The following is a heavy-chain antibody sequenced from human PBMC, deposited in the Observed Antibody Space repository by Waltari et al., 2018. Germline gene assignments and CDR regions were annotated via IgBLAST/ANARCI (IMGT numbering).Heavy chain of an antibody. CDR2: INHSGST. CDR1: GGSFSGYY. D-gene: IGHD6-13*01. V-gene: IGHV4-34*01. Sequence: HVQLQQWGAGLLKPSETLSLTCAVYGGSFSGYYWSWIRQPPGKGLEWIGEINHSGSTNYNPSLKSRVTISVDTSKNQFSLKLSSVTAADTAVYYCARWVKTAAGTPLGFDYWGQGTLVTVSS. J-gene: IGHJ4*02. CDR3: ARWVKTAAGTPLGFDY.